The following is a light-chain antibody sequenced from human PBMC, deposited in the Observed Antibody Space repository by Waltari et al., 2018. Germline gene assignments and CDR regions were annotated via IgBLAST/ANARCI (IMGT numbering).Light chain of an antibody. J-gene: IGKJ2*01. V-gene: IGKV1-5*01. CDR2: EAS. Sequence: DIQMTQSPPTLSASVGDSVTITCRASQRISYWLAWYQQKPGKAPKLLIYEASTLESGVPSRFSGSGFGTEFTLTISSLEPDDIATYYCQQYNTFKYTFGQGTKLKIK. CDR3: QQYNTFKYT. CDR1: QRISYW.